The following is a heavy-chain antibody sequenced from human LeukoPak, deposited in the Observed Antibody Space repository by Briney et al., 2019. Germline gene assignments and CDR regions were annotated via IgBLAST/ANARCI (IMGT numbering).Heavy chain of an antibody. J-gene: IGHJ3*02. CDR3: ARPQKEYSRAHDAFDI. CDR2: IFYSGST. D-gene: IGHD6-6*01. V-gene: IGHV4-39*01. Sequence: ASETLSLTCTVSGGSISSSSYYWGWIRQPPGKGLEWIGSIFYSGSTYYNPSLKSRVTISVDTSKNQFSLKLSSVTAADTAVYYCARPQKEYSRAHDAFDIWGQGTMVTVSS. CDR1: GGSISSSSYY.